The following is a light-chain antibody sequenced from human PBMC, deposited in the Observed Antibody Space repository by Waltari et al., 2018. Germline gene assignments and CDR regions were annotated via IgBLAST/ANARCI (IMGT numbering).Light chain of an antibody. Sequence: EIVLTQSPGTLSLSLGGRATLSCRASQSVTRALAWYQQKPGQAPRLLIYGASTRATGIPDRFSGSGSGTDFSLTISRLEPDDLAVYYCQHYLRLPVTFGQGTTVEI. CDR2: GAS. J-gene: IGKJ1*01. CDR1: QSVTRA. CDR3: QHYLRLPVT. V-gene: IGKV3-20*01.